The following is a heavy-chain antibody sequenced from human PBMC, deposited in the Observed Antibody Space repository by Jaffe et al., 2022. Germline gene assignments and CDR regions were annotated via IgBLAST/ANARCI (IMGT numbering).Heavy chain of an antibody. CDR3: ARAGYSYGYDAFDI. D-gene: IGHD5-18*01. V-gene: IGHV4-61*02. Sequence: QVQLQESGPGLVKPSQTLSLTCTVSGGSISSGSYYWSWIRQPAGKGLEWIGRIYTSGSTNYNPSLKSRVTISVDTSKNQFSLKLSSVTAADTAVYYCARAGYSYGYDAFDIWGQGTMVTVSS. CDR2: IYTSGST. J-gene: IGHJ3*02. CDR1: GGSISSGSYY.